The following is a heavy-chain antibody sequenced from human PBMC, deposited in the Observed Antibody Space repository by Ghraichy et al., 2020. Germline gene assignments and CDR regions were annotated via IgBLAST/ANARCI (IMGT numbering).Heavy chain of an antibody. J-gene: IGHJ4*02. V-gene: IGHV3-66*01. CDR2: IYSGGDT. Sequence: GGYLRLSCAASGVTVGNNYMNWVRQAPGKGLEWVSLIYSGGDTRYADSVKGRFIISRDNSKNTQYLQIHSLRVEDTAVYYCAGDPPAAGTGTIGWGQGTLVTVSS. CDR1: GVTVGNNY. CDR3: AGDPPAAGTGTIG. D-gene: IGHD6-13*01.